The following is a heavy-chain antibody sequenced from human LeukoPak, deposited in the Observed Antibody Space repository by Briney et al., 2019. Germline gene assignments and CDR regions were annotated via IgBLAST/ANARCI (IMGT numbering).Heavy chain of an antibody. J-gene: IGHJ5*02. D-gene: IGHD1-26*01. Sequence: SLTLSLTCAISGDSVSSNSAAWNWIRQSPSRGLEWLGRTYYRSKWYNDYAVSVKSRITIHPDTSKNQFSLQLNFVTPEDTAVYYCGRDRGSYYGSWLDPWGQGTLVTVSS. CDR1: GDSVSSNSAA. CDR3: GRDRGSYYGSWLDP. V-gene: IGHV6-1*01. CDR2: TYYRSKWYN.